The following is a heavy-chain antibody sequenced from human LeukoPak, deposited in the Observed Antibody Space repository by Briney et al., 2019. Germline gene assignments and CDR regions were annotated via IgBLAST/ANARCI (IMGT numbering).Heavy chain of an antibody. V-gene: IGHV4-61*01. CDR2: IYYSGST. Sequence: PSETLSLTCTVSGGSVSSGSYYWSWIRQLPGKGLEWIGYIYYSGSTNYNPSLKSRVTISVDTSKNQFSLKLSSVTAADTAVYYCARGSGGYNFFDYWGQGTLVTVSS. D-gene: IGHD6-25*01. CDR3: ARGSGGYNFFDY. J-gene: IGHJ4*02. CDR1: GGSVSSGSYY.